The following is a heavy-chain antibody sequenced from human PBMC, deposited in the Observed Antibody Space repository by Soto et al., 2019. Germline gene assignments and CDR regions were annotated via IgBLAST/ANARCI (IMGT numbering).Heavy chain of an antibody. CDR3: AKDPPSERMQPDYGMDV. D-gene: IGHD6-13*01. J-gene: IGHJ6*02. Sequence: GSLRLSCAASGFTFDSCVMSWVRQAPGKGLEWLSLISGSGRYTDNADSVKGRFTISRDNSKNTLYLQMTSLRVEDTAVYYCAKDPPSERMQPDYGMDVWGQGTTVTVSS. CDR1: GFTFDSCV. V-gene: IGHV3-23*01. CDR2: ISGSGRYT.